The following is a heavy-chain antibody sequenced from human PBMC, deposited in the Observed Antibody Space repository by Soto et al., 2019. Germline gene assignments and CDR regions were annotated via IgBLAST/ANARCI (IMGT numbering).Heavy chain of an antibody. CDR1: GFTFSTYW. J-gene: IGHJ2*01. CDR2: IQQDGGDK. V-gene: IGHV3-7*05. D-gene: IGHD6-19*01. Sequence: EVQLVESGGGLVQPGGSLRLSCAASGFTFSTYWMSWLRQAPGKGLEWVANIQQDGGDKYHVDSVKGRFTISRDNAKNTLYVQMSSLRTEDTAVYYCAREAQGVPPKDGSGHWLGYLDLWGRGTLVTVSS. CDR3: AREAQGVPPKDGSGHWLGYLDL.